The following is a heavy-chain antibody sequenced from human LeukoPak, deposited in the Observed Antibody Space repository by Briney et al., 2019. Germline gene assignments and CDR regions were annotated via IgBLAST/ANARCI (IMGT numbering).Heavy chain of an antibody. Sequence: GESLKISCKGSGYSFTSYWISWVRQMPGKGLEWMGRIDPSDSYTNYSPSFQGHVTISADKSISAAYLQWGSLKASDTAMYYCAVIGKYYDILTGYYNEVNYWGQGTLVTVSS. CDR1: GYSFTSYW. V-gene: IGHV5-10-1*01. CDR3: AVIGKYYDILTGYYNEVNY. D-gene: IGHD3-9*01. J-gene: IGHJ4*02. CDR2: IDPSDSYT.